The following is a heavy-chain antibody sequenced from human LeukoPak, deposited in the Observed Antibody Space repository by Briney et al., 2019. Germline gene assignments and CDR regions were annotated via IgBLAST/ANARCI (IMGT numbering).Heavy chain of an antibody. Sequence: GGSLRLSCAASGFSFSNYAMSWVRQAPGKGLEWVSSISDSGAATYYADSAKGRFIISRDNSKNTLYLQLNSLGAEDTAVYYCAKIAPWGAVTTTDGFDYWGQGTLVTVSS. D-gene: IGHD4-17*01. CDR3: AKIAPWGAVTTTDGFDY. CDR1: GFSFSNYA. V-gene: IGHV3-23*01. J-gene: IGHJ4*02. CDR2: ISDSGAAT.